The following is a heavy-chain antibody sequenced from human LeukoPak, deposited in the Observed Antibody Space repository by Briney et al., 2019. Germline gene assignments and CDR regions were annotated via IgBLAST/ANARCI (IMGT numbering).Heavy chain of an antibody. D-gene: IGHD3-22*01. J-gene: IGHJ3*02. V-gene: IGHV3-74*01. CDR1: LFAFSRYG. CDR2: INIDGSRT. Sequence: GWSLRLSFAWYLFAFSRYGMHSVRQAPGKGLVWVSGINIDGSRTYYADSVKGRFTISRDNYKHTLYLHMNSLRVEDTAVYQCAKEYDSCGYYWAAFDMWGQGTMVSVSS. CDR3: AKEYDSCGYYWAAFDM.